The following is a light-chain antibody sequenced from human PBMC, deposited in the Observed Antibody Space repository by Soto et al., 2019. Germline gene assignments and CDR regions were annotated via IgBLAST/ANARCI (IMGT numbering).Light chain of an antibody. V-gene: IGLV4-69*01. CDR1: SAHSNYA. CDR2: VNIDGSH. CDR3: QTWGTGIWV. J-gene: IGLJ3*02. Sequence: QPVLTQSPSASASLGASVNLTCTLSSAHSNYAIAWHQQQSEKGPRYLMRVNIDGSHIRGDGIPDRFSGSSSGAERYLTISSLQSEDEADYYCQTWGTGIWVFGGGTQLTVL.